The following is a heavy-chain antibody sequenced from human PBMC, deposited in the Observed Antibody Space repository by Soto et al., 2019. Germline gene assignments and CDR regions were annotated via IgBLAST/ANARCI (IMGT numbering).Heavy chain of an antibody. CDR1: GYIFTSYW. Sequence: PGESLKISSKGSGYIFTSYWIAWVRQVPGKGIELMGVIYPGDSDIRYSPSFQGQVTISADKSISTAYLQWSSLKASDTAMYYCARVGLGSSGWYNWFDAWGQGTLVTVSS. J-gene: IGHJ5*02. V-gene: IGHV5-51*01. D-gene: IGHD6-13*01. CDR3: ARVGLGSSGWYNWFDA. CDR2: IYPGDSDI.